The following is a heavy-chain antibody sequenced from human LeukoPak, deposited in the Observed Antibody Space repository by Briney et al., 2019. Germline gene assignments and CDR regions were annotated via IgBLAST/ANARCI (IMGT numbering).Heavy chain of an antibody. CDR3: ASSELRLTTVTTRPGAFDI. CDR1: GYTFTYRY. D-gene: IGHD4-17*01. CDR2: ITPFNGNT. Sequence: SVKVSCKASGYTFTYRYLHWVRQAPGQALEWMGWITPFNGNTNYAQKFQDRVTITRDRSMSTAYMELSSLRSEDTAMYYCASSELRLTTVTTRPGAFDIWGQGTMVTVSS. V-gene: IGHV1-45*02. J-gene: IGHJ3*02.